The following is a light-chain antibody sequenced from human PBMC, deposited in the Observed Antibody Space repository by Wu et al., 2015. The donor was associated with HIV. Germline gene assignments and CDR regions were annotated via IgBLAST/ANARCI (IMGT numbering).Light chain of an antibody. CDR3: QQYNNWPES. Sequence: EIVMTQSPATLSVSPGERATLSCRASQSISSNLAWYQQKPGQAPRLLIYDASTRATDIPARFSGSGSGTEFTLTISSLQSEDFAVYYCQQYNNWPESFGQGTKLEIK. CDR2: DAS. V-gene: IGKV3-15*01. J-gene: IGKJ2*03. CDR1: QSISSN.